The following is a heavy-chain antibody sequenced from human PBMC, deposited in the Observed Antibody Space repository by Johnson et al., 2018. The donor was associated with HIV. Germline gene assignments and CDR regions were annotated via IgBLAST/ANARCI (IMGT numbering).Heavy chain of an antibody. Sequence: MQLVESGGGLVQPGGSLRLSCAASGFTVSTNYMSWVRQAPGKGLEWVPVIYRGGSTYYEDPLQGRFTISRDNSKNTVYLQMNSLRAEDTAVYYCARVGQLARTHAFDIWGQGTMVTVSS. CDR3: ARVGQLARTHAFDI. J-gene: IGHJ3*02. D-gene: IGHD6-13*01. V-gene: IGHV3-66*02. CDR1: GFTVSTNY. CDR2: IYRGGST.